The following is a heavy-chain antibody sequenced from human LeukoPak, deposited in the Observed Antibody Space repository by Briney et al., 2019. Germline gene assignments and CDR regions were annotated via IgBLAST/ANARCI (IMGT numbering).Heavy chain of an antibody. CDR2: IYSSGST. CDR3: ARVKASSTSWTFDH. Sequence: SETLSLTCSVSGGSTNSYYWSWIRQSGGKGLEWIGRIYSSGSTVYNPSLNSRLTMSIDTSKNQFSLTLKSVTAADTAVYYCARVKASSTSWTFDHWGQGALVTVSS. J-gene: IGHJ4*02. D-gene: IGHD2-2*01. CDR1: GGSTNSYY. V-gene: IGHV4-4*07.